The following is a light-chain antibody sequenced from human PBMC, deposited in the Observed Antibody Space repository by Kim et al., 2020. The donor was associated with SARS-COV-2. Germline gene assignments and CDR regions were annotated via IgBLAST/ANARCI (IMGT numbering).Light chain of an antibody. CDR2: NIS. CDR1: STNIGSNNF. CDR3: SSYAGVNRWV. Sequence: GQSVTLSCTGTSTNIGSNNFSSYQQHQPSDAPKLVFYNISKPPSGAAYLFSGTKSGNAASLTISGLQSEDEADYCCSSYAGVNRWVFGGGTQLTVL. V-gene: IGLV2-8*01. J-gene: IGLJ3*02.